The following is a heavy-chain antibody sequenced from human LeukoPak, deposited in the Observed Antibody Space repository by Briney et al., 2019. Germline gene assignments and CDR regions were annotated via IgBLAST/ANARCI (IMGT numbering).Heavy chain of an antibody. CDR3: ATDSTLTHAWSGYGFDV. J-gene: IGHJ3*01. V-gene: IGHV3-48*02. CDR1: GFTFSGYS. CDR2: ISSSSSTT. Sequence: GGSLRLSCAASGFTFSGYSMDWVRQAPGKGLEWVSYISSSSSTTYYADSLQGRFTISRDNAKNSLYLQMDSLRDGDTSVYYCATDSTLTHAWSGYGFDVWGQGTMVTASS. D-gene: IGHD4-17*01.